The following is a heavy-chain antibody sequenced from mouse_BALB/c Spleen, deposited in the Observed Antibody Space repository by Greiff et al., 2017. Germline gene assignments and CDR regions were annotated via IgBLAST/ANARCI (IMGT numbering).Heavy chain of an antibody. J-gene: IGHJ3*01. CDR1: GYSFTGYY. D-gene: IGHD2-2*01. CDR3: ATTGYDERPWFAY. V-gene: IGHV1-31*01. CDR2: INPYNGAT. Sequence: VQLQQSGPELVKPGASVKISCKASGYSFTGYYMHWVKQSHVKSLEWIGRINPYNGATSYNQNFKDKASLTVDKSSSTAYMELHSLTSEDSAVYYCATTGYDERPWFAYWGQGTLVTVSA.